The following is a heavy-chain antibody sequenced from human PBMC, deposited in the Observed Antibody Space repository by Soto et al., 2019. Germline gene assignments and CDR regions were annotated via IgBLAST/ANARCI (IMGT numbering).Heavy chain of an antibody. CDR2: IIPIFGTA. D-gene: IGHD2-2*01. J-gene: IGHJ4*02. Sequence: QVQLVQSGAEVKKPGSSVKVSCKASGGTFSSYAISWVRQAPGQGLEWMGGIIPIFGTANYAQKFQGRVTNTADESTSTAYVGLSSLRSEDTAVYYCARGGDIVVVPAAMDYCGQGTLVTVSS. CDR1: GGTFSSYA. CDR3: ARGGDIVVVPAAMDY. V-gene: IGHV1-69*01.